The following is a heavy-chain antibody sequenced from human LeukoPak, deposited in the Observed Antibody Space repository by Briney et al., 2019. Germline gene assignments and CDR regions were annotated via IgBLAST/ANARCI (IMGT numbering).Heavy chain of an antibody. CDR1: GGAFSSYA. D-gene: IGHD3-10*01. Sequence: ASVKVSCKASGGAFSSYAISWVRQAPGQGLEWMGWINPNSGGTNYAQKFQGRVTMTRDTSISTAYMELSRLRSDDTAVYYCARGGEVRGVITKWFDPWGQGTLVTVSS. J-gene: IGHJ5*02. CDR2: INPNSGGT. V-gene: IGHV1-2*02. CDR3: ARGGEVRGVITKWFDP.